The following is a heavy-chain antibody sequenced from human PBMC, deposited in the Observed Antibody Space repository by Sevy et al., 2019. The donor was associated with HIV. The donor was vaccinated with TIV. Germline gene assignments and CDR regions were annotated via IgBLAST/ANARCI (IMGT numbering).Heavy chain of an antibody. Sequence: ASVKVSCKASGYTFTSYGISWVRQAPGQGLEWMGWISAYNGNTNYARKLQGRVTMTTDTSTSTAYMELRSLRSDDTAVYYCARDGYLGTESYYFDYWGQGTLVTVSS. CDR3: ARDGYLGTESYYFDY. CDR2: ISAYNGNT. D-gene: IGHD7-27*01. V-gene: IGHV1-18*01. J-gene: IGHJ4*02. CDR1: GYTFTSYG.